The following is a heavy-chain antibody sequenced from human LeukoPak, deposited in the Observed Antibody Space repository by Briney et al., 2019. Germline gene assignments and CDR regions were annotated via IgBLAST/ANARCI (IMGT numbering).Heavy chain of an antibody. Sequence: GGSLRLSCAASGFTFSSYWMSWVRQAPGKGLEWVSAISGSGGSTYYADSVKGRFTISRDNSKNTLYLQMNSLRAEDTAVYYCARPYYYDSSGYYPFDYWGQGTLVTVSS. J-gene: IGHJ4*02. CDR3: ARPYYYDSSGYYPFDY. CDR2: ISGSGGST. D-gene: IGHD3-22*01. CDR1: GFTFSSYW. V-gene: IGHV3-23*01.